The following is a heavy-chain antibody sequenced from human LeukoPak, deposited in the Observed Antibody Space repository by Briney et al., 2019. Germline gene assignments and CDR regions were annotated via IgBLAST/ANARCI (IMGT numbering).Heavy chain of an antibody. V-gene: IGHV3-30*04. CDR2: ISYAGSNK. J-gene: IGHJ4*02. CDR1: GFTFSSYA. Sequence: GGSLTLSCTASGFTFSSYAMHWVRQAAGKGLEWVALISYAGSNKYYAYSVNGRCTISRDNSKNTLYLQMNSLRAENTAVYYCARPPTSMVRGVIPFEYWGQGTLVTVSS. CDR3: ARPPTSMVRGVIPFEY. D-gene: IGHD3-10*01.